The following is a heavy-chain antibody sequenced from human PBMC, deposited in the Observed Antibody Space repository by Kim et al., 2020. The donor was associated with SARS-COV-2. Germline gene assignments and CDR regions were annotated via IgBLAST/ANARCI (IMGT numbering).Heavy chain of an antibody. D-gene: IGHD2-2*01. J-gene: IGHJ4*02. CDR3: ARGGGSCSSTSCD. V-gene: IGHV4-34*01. Sequence: SETLSLTCAVYGGSFSGYYWSWIRQPPGKGLEWIGEINHSGSTNYNPSLKSRVTISVDTSKNQFSLKLSSVTAADTAVYYCARGGGSCSSTSCDWGQGTL. CDR1: GGSFSGYY. CDR2: INHSGST.